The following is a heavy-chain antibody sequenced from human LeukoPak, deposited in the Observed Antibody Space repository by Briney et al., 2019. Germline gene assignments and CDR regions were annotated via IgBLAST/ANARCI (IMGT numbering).Heavy chain of an antibody. V-gene: IGHV1-2*02. J-gene: IGHJ4*02. Sequence: ASVKVSCKASGYTFTGYYMHWVRQAPGQGLEWMGWINPNSGGTNYAQKFQGRVTMTRDTSISTAYMELSRLRSDDTAVYYCARENYDLLTGYEGGQGYWGQGTLVTVSS. CDR2: INPNSGGT. CDR1: GYTFTGYY. CDR3: ARENYDLLTGYEGGQGY. D-gene: IGHD3-9*01.